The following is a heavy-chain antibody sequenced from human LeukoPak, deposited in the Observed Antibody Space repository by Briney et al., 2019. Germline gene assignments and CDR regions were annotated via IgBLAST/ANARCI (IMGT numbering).Heavy chain of an antibody. CDR1: GFTFDDFA. J-gene: IGHJ4*02. CDR2: ISWNSGDI. Sequence: GGSLRLSCAPSGFTFDDFAMHWVRQAPGKGLDGVSGISWNSGDITYADSVKGRFTISRDNTKHSLYLQMNSLRAEDTALYYCTREYTTSPTYFDYWGQGTLVTVSS. CDR3: TREYTTSPTYFDY. V-gene: IGHV3-9*01. D-gene: IGHD6-6*01.